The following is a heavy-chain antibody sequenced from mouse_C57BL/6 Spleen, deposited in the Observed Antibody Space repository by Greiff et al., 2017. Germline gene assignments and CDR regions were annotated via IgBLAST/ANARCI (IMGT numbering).Heavy chain of an antibody. CDR3: ARDYDGSRYFDV. CDR2: ISDGGSYT. CDR1: GFTFSSYA. Sequence: EVQVVESGGGLVKPGGSLKLSCAASGFTFSSYAMSWVRQTPEKRLEWVATISDGGSYTYYPDNVKGRCTISRDNAKNNLYLQMSHLKSADTAMYYGARDYDGSRYFDVWGTGTTVTVSS. J-gene: IGHJ1*03. V-gene: IGHV5-4*01. D-gene: IGHD1-1*01.